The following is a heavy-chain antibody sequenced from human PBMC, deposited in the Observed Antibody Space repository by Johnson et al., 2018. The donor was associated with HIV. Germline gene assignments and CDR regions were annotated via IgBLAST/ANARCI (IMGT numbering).Heavy chain of an antibody. J-gene: IGHJ3*01. D-gene: IGHD3-16*02. V-gene: IGHV3-30-3*01. CDR1: GFTFSSYA. CDR3: ARDFGLGELSDETVDAFDF. CDR2: ISYGGNKQ. Sequence: QVQLVESGGGVVQPGRSLRLSCAASGFTFSSYAMHWVRQAPGKGLEWVAVISYGGNKQYYVDSVEGRFTISRDNSKDTLYLQMNNLTTEDTAVYSCARDFGLGELSDETVDAFDFWGPGTLVTVSS.